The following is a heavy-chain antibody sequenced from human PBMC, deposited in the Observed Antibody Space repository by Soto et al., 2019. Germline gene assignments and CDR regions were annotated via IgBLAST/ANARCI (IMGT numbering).Heavy chain of an antibody. D-gene: IGHD4-17*01. CDR1: GGSITSSSYY. V-gene: IGHV4-39*01. CDR2: IYYSGRS. J-gene: IGHJ4*02. CDR3: ARQRTTVVTQAYFDH. Sequence: PSETLSLTCTVSGGSITSSSYYWCWIRQPPGKGLEWIGGIYYSGRSYCNPSLKSRVTMSVDTSKNQFSLTLNSVTAADAAVYYCARQRTTVVTQAYFDHWGQGTLVTVSS.